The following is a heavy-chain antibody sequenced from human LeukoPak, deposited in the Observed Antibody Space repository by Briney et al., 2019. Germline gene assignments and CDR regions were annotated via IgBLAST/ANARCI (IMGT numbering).Heavy chain of an antibody. CDR3: ARVGTTVTASNWFDP. J-gene: IGHJ5*02. V-gene: IGHV4-34*01. CDR1: GGSFSGYY. Sequence: SETLSLTCAVYGGSFSGYYWSWIRQPPGKGLEWIGEINHSGSTNYNPSLKSRVTISVDTSKNRFSPKLSSVTAADTAVYYCARVGTTVTASNWFDPWGQGTLVTVSS. CDR2: INHSGST. D-gene: IGHD4-17*01.